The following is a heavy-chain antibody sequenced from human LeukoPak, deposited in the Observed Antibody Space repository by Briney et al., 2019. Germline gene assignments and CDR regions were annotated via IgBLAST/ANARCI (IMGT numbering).Heavy chain of an antibody. Sequence: SETLSLTCTVSGYSISSGYYWGWIRQPPGKGLEWIGSIYHSGSTYYNPSLKSRVTISVDTSKNQFSLKLSSVTAADTAVYYCARDGGVVDYWGQGTLVTVSS. V-gene: IGHV4-38-2*02. J-gene: IGHJ4*02. CDR2: IYHSGST. CDR3: ARDGGVVDY. CDR1: GYSISSGYY. D-gene: IGHD3-16*01.